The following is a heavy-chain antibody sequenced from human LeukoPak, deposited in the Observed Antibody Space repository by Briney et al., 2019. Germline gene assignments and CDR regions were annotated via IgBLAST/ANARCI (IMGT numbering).Heavy chain of an antibody. CDR1: GFSFAVYT. CDR3: AKGSSSPDY. D-gene: IGHD6-6*01. CDR2: ISWDGGGT. V-gene: IGHV3-43*01. J-gene: IGHJ4*02. Sequence: GGSLRLSCAASGFSFAVYTMHWVRPAPRAGLEWVSLISWDGGGTYYADSVKGRFTISRDNSKNTLYLQMNSLRTEDTALYYCAKGSSSPDYWGQVTLVTVSS.